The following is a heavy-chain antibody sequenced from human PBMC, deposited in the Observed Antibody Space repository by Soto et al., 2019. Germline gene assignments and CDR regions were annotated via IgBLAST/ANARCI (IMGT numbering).Heavy chain of an antibody. Sequence: EVQLLESGGGLVQPGGSLRLSCAASGFTFSSYAMSWVRQAPGKGLEWVSAISGSGGSTYYADSVKGRFTISRDNSKNTLYLQMNSLRAEDTAVYYCAKVAPGSGWYHPVHQGMDVWGQGTTVTVSS. D-gene: IGHD6-19*01. CDR1: GFTFSSYA. J-gene: IGHJ6*02. CDR3: AKVAPGSGWYHPVHQGMDV. V-gene: IGHV3-23*01. CDR2: ISGSGGST.